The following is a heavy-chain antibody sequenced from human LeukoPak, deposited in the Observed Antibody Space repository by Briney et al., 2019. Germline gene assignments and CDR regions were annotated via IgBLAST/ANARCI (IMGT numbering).Heavy chain of an antibody. Sequence: SETLSLTCTVSGGSISSYYWGWIRQPPGKGLEWIGSIYYSGSTYYNPSLKSRVTISVDTSKNQFSLKLSSVTAADTAVYYCARHIPITIFGVVIIRWFDPWGQGTLVTVSS. J-gene: IGHJ5*02. D-gene: IGHD3-3*01. CDR1: GGSISSYY. V-gene: IGHV4-39*01. CDR2: IYYSGST. CDR3: ARHIPITIFGVVIIRWFDP.